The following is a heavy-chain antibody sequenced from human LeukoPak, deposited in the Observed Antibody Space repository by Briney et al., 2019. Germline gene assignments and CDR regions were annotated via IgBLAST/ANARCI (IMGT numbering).Heavy chain of an antibody. J-gene: IGHJ4*02. D-gene: IGHD2-2*02. V-gene: IGHV1-2*02. CDR2: INPNSGGT. Sequence: ASVKVSCKASGYTFTGYYMHWVRQAPGQGLELMGWINPNSGGTNYAQKFQGRVTMTMDTSISTAYMELSRLRSDDTAVYYCARDPSPLGYCSSTSCYTRGVFDYWGQGTLVTVSS. CDR1: GYTFTGYY. CDR3: ARDPSPLGYCSSTSCYTRGVFDY.